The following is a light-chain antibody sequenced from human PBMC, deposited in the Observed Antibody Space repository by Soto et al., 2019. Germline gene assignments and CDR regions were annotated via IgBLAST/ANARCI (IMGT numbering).Light chain of an antibody. J-gene: IGLJ1*01. Sequence: QSALTQPASVSGSPGQSITISCTGTSSDSGTYKYVSWYQHPPGKAPKLMIYEVSNRPSGVSNRFSGSKSGNTASLTISGLQAEDEADYYCSSYTGSSTPYVFGSGTKVTVL. V-gene: IGLV2-14*01. CDR1: SSDSGTYKY. CDR3: SSYTGSSTPYV. CDR2: EVS.